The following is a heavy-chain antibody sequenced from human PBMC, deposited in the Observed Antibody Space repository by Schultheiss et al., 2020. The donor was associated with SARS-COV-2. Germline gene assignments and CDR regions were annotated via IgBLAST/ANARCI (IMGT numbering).Heavy chain of an antibody. D-gene: IGHD1-26*01. CDR2: ISGSGGST. Sequence: GGSLRLSCAASGFTFSSYWMHWVRQAPGKGLEWVSGISGSGGSTHYADSVKGRFTISRDNSKNTLYLQMNSLRAEDTAVYYCAREATKFYGMDVWGQGTTVTVSS. J-gene: IGHJ6*02. V-gene: IGHV3-74*01. CDR1: GFTFSSYW. CDR3: AREATKFYGMDV.